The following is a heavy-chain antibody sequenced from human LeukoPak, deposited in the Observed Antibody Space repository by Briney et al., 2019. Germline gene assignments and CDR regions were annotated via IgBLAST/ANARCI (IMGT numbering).Heavy chain of an antibody. Sequence: GGSLSLSCAASGFTFSSYAMSWVRQAPGKGMEWVSAISGSGGSTYYADCVKGRFTISRDNSKNTLYLQMNSLRAEDTAVYYCAKLPILYCSSTSCYLWGQGTLVTVSS. CDR3: AKLPILYCSSTSCYL. CDR1: GFTFSSYA. V-gene: IGHV3-23*01. CDR2: ISGSGGST. D-gene: IGHD2-2*01. J-gene: IGHJ4*02.